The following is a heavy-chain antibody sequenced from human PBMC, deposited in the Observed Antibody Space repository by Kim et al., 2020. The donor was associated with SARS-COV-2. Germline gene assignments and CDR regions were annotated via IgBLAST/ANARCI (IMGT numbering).Heavy chain of an antibody. J-gene: IGHJ4*02. CDR1: GASITTDF. V-gene: IGHV4-59*08. CDR2: IFYTGSA. Sequence: SETLSLTCTVSGASITTDFWSWIRQSPGKGLEWIGYIFYTGSANYNPSLSSRPTMSVDTSKNQFHLKLTSVTPADTAVYYCARRRKLVADYWGPGTLVTV. CDR3: ARRRKLVADY.